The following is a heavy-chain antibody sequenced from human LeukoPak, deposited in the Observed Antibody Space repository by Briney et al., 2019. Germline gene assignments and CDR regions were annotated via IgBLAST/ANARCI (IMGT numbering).Heavy chain of an antibody. V-gene: IGHV1-69*05. D-gene: IGHD3-22*01. J-gene: IGHJ3*02. CDR2: IIPIFGTA. CDR1: GYTFTGFY. Sequence: SVKVSCKASGYTFTGFYMHWVRQAPGQGLEWMGGIIPIFGTANYAQKFQGRVTITTDESTSTAYMELSSLRVEDTAVYYCARNFYETTGFYYDAFDIWGQGTAVTVSS. CDR3: ARNFYETTGFYYDAFDI.